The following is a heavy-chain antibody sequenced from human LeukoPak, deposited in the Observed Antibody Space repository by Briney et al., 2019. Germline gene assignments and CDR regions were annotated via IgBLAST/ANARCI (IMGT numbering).Heavy chain of an antibody. CDR2: IVPLFGTS. D-gene: IGHD1-1*01. V-gene: IGHV1-69*08. CDR1: GGTFINFT. J-gene: IGHJ4*02. CDR3: VRGPDAATGTY. Sequence: SVKVSCKASGGTFINFTFSWVRQAPGQGLEWVGRIVPLFGTSYYSEEFQGKVTITADKSTSTVYLEFISLTSGDTAAYYCVRGPDAATGTYWGQGTLVSVPS.